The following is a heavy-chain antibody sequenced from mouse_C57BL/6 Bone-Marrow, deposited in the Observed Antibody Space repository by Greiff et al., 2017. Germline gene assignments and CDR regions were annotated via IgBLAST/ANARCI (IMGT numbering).Heavy chain of an antibody. J-gene: IGHJ2*01. CDR1: GYSFTGYF. D-gene: IGHD1-1*01. Sequence: EVQLQQSGPELVKPGDSVKISCKASGYSFTGYFMNWVMQSHGTSLEWIGRINPYNGDTFYNQKFKGKATLTVDKSSSTAHMELRSLTSEDSAVYYCARGYYGSSSYYFNYWGQGTTLTVSS. CDR2: INPYNGDT. V-gene: IGHV1-20*01. CDR3: ARGYYGSSSYYFNY.